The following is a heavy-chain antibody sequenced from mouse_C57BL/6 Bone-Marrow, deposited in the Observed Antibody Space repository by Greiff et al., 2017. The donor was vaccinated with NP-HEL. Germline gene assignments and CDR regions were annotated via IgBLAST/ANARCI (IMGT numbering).Heavy chain of an antibody. CDR3: ARGVYYYGSSYYFDY. CDR2: IDPSDSYT. D-gene: IGHD1-1*01. V-gene: IGHV1-69*01. CDR1: GYTFTSYW. Sequence: QVHVKQPGAELVMPGASVKLSCKASGYTFTSYWMHWVKQRPGQGLEWIGEIDPSDSYTNYNQKFKGKSTLTVDKSSSTAYMQLSSLTSEDSAVYYCARGVYYYGSSYYFDYWGQGTTLTVSS. J-gene: IGHJ2*01.